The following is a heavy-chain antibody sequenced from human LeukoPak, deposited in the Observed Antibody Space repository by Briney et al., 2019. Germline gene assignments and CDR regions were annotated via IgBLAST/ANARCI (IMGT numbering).Heavy chain of an antibody. D-gene: IGHD2-21*02. J-gene: IGHJ4*02. CDR3: ARDHQPHGVVTTMAPFDY. CDR2: IWYDGSNK. CDR1: GFTFSDYG. Sequence: QTGGSLRLSCAASGFTFSDYGMHWVRQAPGKGLEWVAVIWYDGSNKYYADSVKGRFTISRDNSKNTLYLQMNSLRAEDTAVYYCARDHQPHGVVTTMAPFDYWGQGTLVTVSS. V-gene: IGHV3-33*01.